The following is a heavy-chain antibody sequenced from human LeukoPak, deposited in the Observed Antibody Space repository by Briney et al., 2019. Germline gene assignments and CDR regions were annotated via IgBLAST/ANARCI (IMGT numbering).Heavy chain of an antibody. D-gene: IGHD3-22*01. CDR1: GGSFSGYY. CDR3: ATLGFSSGYYYYFDH. V-gene: IGHV4-34*01. CDR2: INHSGST. Sequence: SETLSLTCAVYGGSFSGYYWSWIRQPPGKGLEWIGEINHSGSTNYNPSLKSRVTISVDTSKDQFSLKLSSVTAADTAVYYCATLGFSSGYYYYFDHWGQGTLVTVSS. J-gene: IGHJ4*02.